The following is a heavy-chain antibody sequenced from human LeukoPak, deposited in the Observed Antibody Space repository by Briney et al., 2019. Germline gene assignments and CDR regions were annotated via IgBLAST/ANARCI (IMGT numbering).Heavy chain of an antibody. Sequence: GGSLRLSCAASGSTFSSYWMHWVRQAPGKGLVWVSRINSDGSSTDYADSVKGRFTISRDNAKNTLYLQMNSLRAEDTAIYYCGRVVTTSEDWGQGILVTVST. V-gene: IGHV3-74*01. CDR2: INSDGSST. CDR3: GRVVTTSED. D-gene: IGHD1-14*01. J-gene: IGHJ4*02. CDR1: GSTFSSYW.